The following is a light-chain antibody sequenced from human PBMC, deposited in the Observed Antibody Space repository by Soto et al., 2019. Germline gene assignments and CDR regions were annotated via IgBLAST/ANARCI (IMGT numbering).Light chain of an antibody. J-gene: IGKJ1*01. CDR3: QQYGKTTWT. CDR2: GAS. CDR1: QTVISNY. Sequence: LILTQSPGALSLSPGEKATLSCRASQTVISNYLAWYQHKPGQPPRLLIYGASNRATGIPDRFSGSGSETDFTLTVSRLEPVDSAVYYCQQYGKTTWTFGQGTRVEIK. V-gene: IGKV3-20*01.